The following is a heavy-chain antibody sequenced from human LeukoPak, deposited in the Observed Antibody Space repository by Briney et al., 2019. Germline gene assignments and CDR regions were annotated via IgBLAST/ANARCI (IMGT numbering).Heavy chain of an antibody. CDR3: TRDHGLDV. CDR2: INSNGSAT. J-gene: IGHJ6*02. D-gene: IGHD6-25*01. Sequence: GGSLRLSCAASGFTFSSYWMSWVRQAPGKGLMWVSQINSNGSATSCADPVKGRCTISRDNAKNMLYLEMNSLRVEDTAVYFCTRDHGLDVWGQGTTVTVSS. CDR1: GFTFSSYW. V-gene: IGHV3-74*01.